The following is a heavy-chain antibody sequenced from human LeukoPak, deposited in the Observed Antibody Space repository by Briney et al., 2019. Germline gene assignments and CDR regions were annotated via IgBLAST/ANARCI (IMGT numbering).Heavy chain of an antibody. CDR1: GFTFSHYA. V-gene: IGHV3-64D*06. J-gene: IGHJ6*02. CDR2: ISPNGDGT. Sequence: GGSLRLSCSASGFTFSHYAIHWVRQAPGKGLEYVSAISPNGDGTYYADSVKGRFTISRDNSKNTLYFQMTTLRIEDTAVYYCVKAIGNYYYYYGMDVWGQGTTVTVSS. D-gene: IGHD1-26*01. CDR3: VKAIGNYYYYYGMDV.